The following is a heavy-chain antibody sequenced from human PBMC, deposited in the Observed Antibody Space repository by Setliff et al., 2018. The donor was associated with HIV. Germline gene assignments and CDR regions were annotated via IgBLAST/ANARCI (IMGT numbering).Heavy chain of an antibody. Sequence: GGSLRLSCAASGFTFTNYAMSWVRQAPGKGLEWVSDISGSGGSTYYADSVKGRFTISRDNSKDTLYLQMNSLRVEDTAVYYCARRAYCSSTTCFDNWDQGTVVTVSS. CDR1: GFTFTNYA. J-gene: IGHJ4*02. V-gene: IGHV3-23*01. CDR2: ISGSGGST. CDR3: ARRAYCSSTTCFDN. D-gene: IGHD2-2*01.